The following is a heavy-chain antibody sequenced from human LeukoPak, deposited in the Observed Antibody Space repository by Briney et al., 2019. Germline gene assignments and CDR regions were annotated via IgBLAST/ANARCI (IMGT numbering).Heavy chain of an antibody. CDR2: ISAYNGNT. CDR1: RYTFTSYG. V-gene: IGHV1-18*01. Sequence: ASVKDSCMASRYTFTSYGISWVRQAPGQGLEWMGWISAYNGNTNYAQKLQGRVTMTTDTSTSTAYMELRSLRSDDTAVYYCARDSPPYYDFWSGWSSVLYYYYGMDVWGQGTTVTVSS. J-gene: IGHJ6*02. D-gene: IGHD3-3*01. CDR3: ARDSPPYYDFWSGWSSVLYYYYGMDV.